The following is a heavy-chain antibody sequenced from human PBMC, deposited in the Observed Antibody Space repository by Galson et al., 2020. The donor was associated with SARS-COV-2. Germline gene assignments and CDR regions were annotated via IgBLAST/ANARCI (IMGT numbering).Heavy chain of an antibody. Sequence: GGSLRLSCAASGFSFSTYAMTWVRQAPGEGLEWVSAISAGADRTYYADSVTGRFTISSENSKNTLYLQMNSLRADDTAVYYCAKVTSNYPAWYYAMDVWGQGTTVTVSS. CDR2: ISAGADRT. V-gene: IGHV3-23*01. CDR3: AKVTSNYPAWYYAMDV. D-gene: IGHD4-4*01. CDR1: GFSFSTYA. J-gene: IGHJ6*02.